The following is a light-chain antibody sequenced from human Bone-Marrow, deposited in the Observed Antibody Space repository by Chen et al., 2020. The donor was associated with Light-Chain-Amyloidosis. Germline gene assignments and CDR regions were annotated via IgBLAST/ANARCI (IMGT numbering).Light chain of an antibody. CDR1: PTISSNY. J-gene: IGKJ4*01. V-gene: IGKV3-20*01. CDR2: GSS. CDR3: QQYGTSPLT. Sequence: EIVLTQSPGTLSLSPGEGANIACRASPTISSNYLTWYQQKFGQAPRLLIYGSSSRATGIPDRFTGSGSGTDFTLTSNRLEPEDFAMYYCQQYGTSPLTFGGGTKVEIK.